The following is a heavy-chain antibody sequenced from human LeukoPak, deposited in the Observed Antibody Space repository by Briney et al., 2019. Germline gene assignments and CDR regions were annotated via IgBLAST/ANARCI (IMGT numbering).Heavy chain of an antibody. J-gene: IGHJ4*02. CDR1: GYTFTSHY. CDR2: IHPSGSST. D-gene: IGHD5-18*01. CDR3: ARMDMDIAMVTNYLDH. V-gene: IGHV1-46*01. Sequence: ASVKLSCKASGYTFTSHYMHWVRQAPGQGLEWMGVIHPSGSSTNYAQKFQGRLTMTKDTSTSTVYIELDSLTSDDTAVYYCARMDMDIAMVTNYLDHWGQGTLVIVSS.